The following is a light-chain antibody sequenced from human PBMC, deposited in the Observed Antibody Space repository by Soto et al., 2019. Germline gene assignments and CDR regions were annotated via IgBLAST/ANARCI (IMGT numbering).Light chain of an antibody. CDR2: LGS. CDR1: QSLLDSDDGYNY. J-gene: IGKJ4*01. CDR3: QHCGSPPLT. V-gene: IGKV2-28*01. Sequence: SNSCRSNQSLLDSDDGYNYLNWYLEKPGQSPQLLIYLGSNRAFGVSGRLRRTGSGCGLSMTADRVFGSDVAVYYCQHCGSPPLTFGEGTKVDIK.